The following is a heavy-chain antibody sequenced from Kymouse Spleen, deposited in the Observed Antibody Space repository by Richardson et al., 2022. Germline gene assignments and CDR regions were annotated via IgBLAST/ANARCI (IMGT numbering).Heavy chain of an antibody. CDR2: IGTAGDT. D-gene: IGHD2-2*02. CDR3: ARALGYCSSTSCYRDYYYYGMDV. J-gene: IGHJ6*02. CDR1: GFTFSSYD. Sequence: EVQLVESGGGLVQPGGSLRLSCAASGFTFSSYDMHWVRQATGKGLEWVSAIGTAGDTYYPGSVKGRFTISRENAKNSLYLQMNSLRAGDTAVYYCARALGYCSSTSCYRDYYYYGMDVWGQGTTVTVSS. V-gene: IGHV3-13*01.